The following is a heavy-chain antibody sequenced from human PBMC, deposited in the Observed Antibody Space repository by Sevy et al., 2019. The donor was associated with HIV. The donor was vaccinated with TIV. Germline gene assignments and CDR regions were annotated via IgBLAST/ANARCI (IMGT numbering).Heavy chain of an antibody. V-gene: IGHV5-51*01. CDR3: ARRVYDSTGYPQYYFDY. Sequence: GESLKISCKGSGYRFTSYWIAWVRQVPGKGLEWMGIIYPDDSEIRYSPSLQGKVTISVDKSISTAYLQWSSLKASDTAMYFGARRVYDSTGYPQYYFDYWGQGALVTVSS. CDR1: GYRFTSYW. J-gene: IGHJ4*02. CDR2: IYPDDSEI. D-gene: IGHD3-22*01.